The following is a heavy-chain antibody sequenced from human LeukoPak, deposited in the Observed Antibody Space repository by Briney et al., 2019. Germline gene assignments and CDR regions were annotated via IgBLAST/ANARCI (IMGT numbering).Heavy chain of an antibody. J-gene: IGHJ4*02. CDR3: TTEKDY. V-gene: IGHV3-15*01. CDR2: IRSKTDGETT. Sequence: GGSLRLSCAASGFTVSSNYMSWVRQAPGKGLEWVGRIRSKTDGETTDYAAPVKGRFSISRDDSKNTVYLQMNSLKTEDAAVYYCTTEKDYWGQGTLVTVSS. CDR1: GFTVSSNY.